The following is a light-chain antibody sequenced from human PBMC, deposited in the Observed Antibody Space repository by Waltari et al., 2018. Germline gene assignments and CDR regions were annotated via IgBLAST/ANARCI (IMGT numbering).Light chain of an antibody. J-gene: IGKJ1*01. CDR1: QSVRRT. CDR3: QKYGTLPAT. CDR2: DAS. Sequence: EVVLTQSPGTLSLSPGERATLSGRASQSVRRTLAWYQQKPGQAPRLLIYDASSRAAGIPDRFSGSGSGTDFSLTISRLEPEDFAVYYCQKYGTLPATFGQGTKVEIK. V-gene: IGKV3-20*01.